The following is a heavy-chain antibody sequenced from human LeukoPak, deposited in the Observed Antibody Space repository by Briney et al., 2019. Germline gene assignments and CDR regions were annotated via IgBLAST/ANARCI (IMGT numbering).Heavy chain of an antibody. D-gene: IGHD3-3*01. CDR2: ISGSGGST. J-gene: IGHJ4*02. CDR3: AISPYDFWSSFDY. Sequence: GGSLRLSCAASGFTFSSYAMSWVRQAPGKGLEWVPAISGSGGSTYYADSVKGRFTISRDNSKNTLYLQMNSLRAEDTAVYYCAISPYDFWSSFDYWGQGTLVTVSS. V-gene: IGHV3-23*01. CDR1: GFTFSSYA.